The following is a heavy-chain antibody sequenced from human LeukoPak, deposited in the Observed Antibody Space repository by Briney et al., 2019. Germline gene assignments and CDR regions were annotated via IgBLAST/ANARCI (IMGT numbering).Heavy chain of an antibody. CDR2: IYYSGST. J-gene: IGHJ4*02. D-gene: IGHD3-10*01. CDR1: GGSISSSSYY. CDR3: ARLRAYYGSGSYYMGYYFDY. Sequence: SETLSLTCTVSGGSISSSSYYWGWIRQPPGKGLEWIGSIYYSGSTYYNPSLKSRVTIFVDTSKNQFSLKLSSVTAADTAVYYCARLRAYYGSGSYYMGYYFDYWGQGTLVTVSS. V-gene: IGHV4-39*01.